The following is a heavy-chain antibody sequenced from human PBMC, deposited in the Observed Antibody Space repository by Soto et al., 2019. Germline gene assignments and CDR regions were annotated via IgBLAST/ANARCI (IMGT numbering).Heavy chain of an antibody. CDR2: TYYRSKWYN. CDR1: GDSVSSNSAA. D-gene: IGHD6-19*01. Sequence: SQTLSLTCAISGDSVSSNSAAWNWIRQSPSRGLEWLGRTYYRSKWYNDYAVSVKSRITINPDTSKNQFSLQLNSVTPEDTAVYYCARYHSRTPVAGDYYYYGMDVWGQGTTVTVSS. CDR3: ARYHSRTPVAGDYYYYGMDV. V-gene: IGHV6-1*01. J-gene: IGHJ6*02.